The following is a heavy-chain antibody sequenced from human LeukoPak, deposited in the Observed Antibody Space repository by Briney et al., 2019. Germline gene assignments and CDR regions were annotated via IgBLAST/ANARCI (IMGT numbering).Heavy chain of an antibody. CDR2: INPNSGGT. CDR1: GYTFTGYY. V-gene: IGHV1-2*02. CDR3: ARDEAPTGFNWFDP. Sequence: ASVKVSCKASGYTFTGYYMHWVRQAPGQGLEWMGWINPNSGGTNYAQKFQGRVTMTRDTSISTAYMELSRLRSDDTAVYYCARDEAPTGFNWFDPWGQGTLVTVSS. J-gene: IGHJ5*02.